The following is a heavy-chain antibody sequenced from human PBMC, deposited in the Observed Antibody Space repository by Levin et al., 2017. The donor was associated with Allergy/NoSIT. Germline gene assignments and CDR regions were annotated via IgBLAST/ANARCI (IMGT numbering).Heavy chain of an antibody. D-gene: IGHD4-17*01. J-gene: IGHJ3*02. CDR1: GFSLSTSGVG. CDR2: IYWDDDK. CDR3: AHRMTTVEEGAFDS. V-gene: IGHV2-5*02. Sequence: GSGPTLVKPTQTLTLTCTFSGFSLSTSGVGVGWIRQPPGKALEWLALIYWDDDKRYSPSLKSRLTITKDTSKNQVVLTMTNMDPVDTATYYCAHRMTTVEEGAFDSWGQGTMVTVSS.